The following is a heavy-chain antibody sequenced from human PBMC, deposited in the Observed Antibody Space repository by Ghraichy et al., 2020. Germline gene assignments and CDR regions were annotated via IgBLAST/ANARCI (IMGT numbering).Heavy chain of an antibody. V-gene: IGHV3-23*01. CDR3: AKSMGGDHVSGPAAVSYYYYGMDV. D-gene: IGHD4-17*01. CDR2: ISGSGGST. CDR1: GFTFSSYA. J-gene: IGHJ6*02. Sequence: GGSLRLSCAASGFTFSSYAMSWVRQAPGKGLEWVSAISGSGGSTYYADSVKGRFTISRDNSKNTLYLQMNSLRAEDTAVYYCAKSMGGDHVSGPAAVSYYYYGMDVWGQGTTVTVSS.